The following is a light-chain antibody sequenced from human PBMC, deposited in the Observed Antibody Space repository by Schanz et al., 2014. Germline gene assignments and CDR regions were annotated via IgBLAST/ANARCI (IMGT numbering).Light chain of an antibody. J-gene: IGKJ3*01. CDR3: QQYGSSPLT. CDR2: GAF. V-gene: IGKV3-20*01. CDR1: QSVGSN. Sequence: EIVVTQSPATLSASPGERATLSCRASQSVGSNLAWYQQKPGQAPRLLIYGAFSRATGIPDRFSGSGSGTDFTLTISRLEPEDFAVYYCQQYGSSPLTFGPGTKVDIK.